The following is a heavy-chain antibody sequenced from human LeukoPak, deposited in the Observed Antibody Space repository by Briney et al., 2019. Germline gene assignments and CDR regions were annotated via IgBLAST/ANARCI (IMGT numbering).Heavy chain of an antibody. V-gene: IGHV3-74*01. Sequence: GGSLRLSCTVSGVSSKTAWVHWVREAPGRGLEWVSRMKPDGGITTYADSVKGRFITSTDNAKSTLYMQMIRLRVEDTAVYYCARDVGSSSWTWGQGTLVTVSS. CDR3: ARDVGSSSWT. CDR1: GVSSKTAW. J-gene: IGHJ4*02. D-gene: IGHD2-2*01. CDR2: MKPDGGIT.